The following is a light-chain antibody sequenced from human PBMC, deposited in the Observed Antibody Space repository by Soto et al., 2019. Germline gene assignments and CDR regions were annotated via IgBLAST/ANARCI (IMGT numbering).Light chain of an antibody. CDR1: SSDVGGYNY. CDR3: SSYTSSSTYV. CDR2: EVS. V-gene: IGLV2-14*01. J-gene: IGLJ1*01. Sequence: QSVLTQPASVSGSPGQSITISCTGTSSDVGGYNYVSWYQQHPGKAPKLMIYEVSNRPSGVSNRFSGSKSGNTASLTISGLRAEDEAHYYCSSYTSSSTYVFGTRTKGTVL.